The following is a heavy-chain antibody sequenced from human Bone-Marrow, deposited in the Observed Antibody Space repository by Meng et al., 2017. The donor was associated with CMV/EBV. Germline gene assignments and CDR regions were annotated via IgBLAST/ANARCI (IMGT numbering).Heavy chain of an antibody. Sequence: GESLKISCAASGFTFSSYWMTWVRRAPGKGLEWVANIKQDGSEKYYVDSVKGRFTISRDNAKNSLYLQMNSLRAEDTAVYYCARGYYYDRSGYYYPVDYWGQGTLVTVSS. CDR1: GFTFSSYW. CDR3: ARGYYYDRSGYYYPVDY. D-gene: IGHD3-22*01. V-gene: IGHV3-7*01. CDR2: IKQDGSEK. J-gene: IGHJ4*02.